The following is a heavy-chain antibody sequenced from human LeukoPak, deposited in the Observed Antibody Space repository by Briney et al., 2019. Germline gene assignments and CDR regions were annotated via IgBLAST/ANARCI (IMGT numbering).Heavy chain of an antibody. J-gene: IGHJ2*01. CDR1: GFTVSSNY. V-gene: IGHV3-53*05. CDR2: IYSGGST. Sequence: PGGSLRLSCAASGFTVSSNYMSWVRQAPGKGLEWVSVIYSGGSTYYADSVKGRFTISRDNAKNSLYLQMNSLRAEDTALYYCAKDASRLRQARTYFDLWGRGTLVTVSS. CDR3: AKDASRLRQARTYFDL. D-gene: IGHD4-17*01.